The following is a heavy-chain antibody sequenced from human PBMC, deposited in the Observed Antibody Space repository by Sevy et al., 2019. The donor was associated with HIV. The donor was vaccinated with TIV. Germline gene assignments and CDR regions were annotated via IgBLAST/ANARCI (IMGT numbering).Heavy chain of an antibody. Sequence: GGSLRLSCAASGFTFSSCAMTWVRQAPGKGLDWVSSISGSGGSTFFADSVKGRFTISRDNSKNTLYLRMNNLSAEDTAVYYCAKRRVQSGLSGGGANYGWDVCGQGTTVTVSS. CDR3: AKRRVQSGLSGGGANYGWDV. CDR2: ISGSGGST. CDR1: GFTFSSCA. D-gene: IGHD2-8*02. V-gene: IGHV3-23*01. J-gene: IGHJ6*02.